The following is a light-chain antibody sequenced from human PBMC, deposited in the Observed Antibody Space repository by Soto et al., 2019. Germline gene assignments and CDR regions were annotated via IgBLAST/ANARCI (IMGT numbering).Light chain of an antibody. Sequence: DIQMTQSPSSLSASVGDRVTITCRASQSISSYLNWYQQKPGKAPKLLIYDASNLQSGVPSRFSGSGSGTEFTLTISSLQPDDFATYYCQQYNTYPWTFGQRTKVDIK. J-gene: IGKJ1*01. CDR2: DAS. V-gene: IGKV1-5*01. CDR1: QSISSY. CDR3: QQYNTYPWT.